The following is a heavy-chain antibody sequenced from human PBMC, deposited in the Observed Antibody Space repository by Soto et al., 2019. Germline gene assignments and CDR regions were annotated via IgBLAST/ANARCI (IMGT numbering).Heavy chain of an antibody. J-gene: IGHJ5*02. CDR2: VNHSGST. Sequence: SETLSLTCAVYGGSFSGYYWSWIRQPPGKGLEWIGEVNHSGSTNYNPSLKSRVTISVDTSKNQSSLKLSSVTAADTAVYYCARGIAAAGTLWFDPWGQGTLVTVSS. V-gene: IGHV4-34*01. CDR1: GGSFSGYY. D-gene: IGHD6-13*01. CDR3: ARGIAAAGTLWFDP.